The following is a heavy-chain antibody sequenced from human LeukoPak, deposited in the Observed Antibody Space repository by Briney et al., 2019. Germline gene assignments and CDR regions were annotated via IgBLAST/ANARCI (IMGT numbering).Heavy chain of an antibody. D-gene: IGHD5/OR15-5a*01. CDR3: AKPCRAGAFDI. CDR1: GFTFSSYG. J-gene: IGHJ3*02. Sequence: GGSLRLSCAASGFTFSSYGMHWVRQAPGKGLEWVAVISYDGSNEYYADSVKGRFTISRDNSKNTLYLQMNSLRAEDTAVYYCAKPCRAGAFDIWGQGTMVTVSS. V-gene: IGHV3-30*18. CDR2: ISYDGSNE.